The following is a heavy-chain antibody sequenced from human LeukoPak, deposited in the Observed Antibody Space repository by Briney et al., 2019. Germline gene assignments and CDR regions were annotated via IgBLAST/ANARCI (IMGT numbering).Heavy chain of an antibody. CDR2: ISGSGGST. J-gene: IGHJ4*02. CDR1: GFTSSGSA. D-gene: IGHD1-26*01. CDR3: AASGNSGSYY. V-gene: IGHV3-23*01. Sequence: GGSLRLSCAPSGFTSSGSAMSWVPQAPGTGLEWVSAISGSGGSTYYADSVKGRFTISRDNSKNTLYLQMNSLRAEDTAVYYCAASGNSGSYYWGQGTLVTVAS.